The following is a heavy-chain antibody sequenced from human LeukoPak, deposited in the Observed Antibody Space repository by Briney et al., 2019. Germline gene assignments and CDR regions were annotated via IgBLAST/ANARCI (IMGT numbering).Heavy chain of an antibody. D-gene: IGHD2-21*02. CDR2: IDPSDSYT. J-gene: IGHJ3*02. Sequence: GESLKISCKCSGYRFTSYWISWVRQMPGKGLEWMGRIDPSDSYTNYSPSFQGHVTISADKSISTAYLQWSSLKASDTAMYYCATEVVVVTAQDAFDIWGQGTMVTVSS. CDR3: ATEVVVVTAQDAFDI. CDR1: GYRFTSYW. V-gene: IGHV5-10-1*01.